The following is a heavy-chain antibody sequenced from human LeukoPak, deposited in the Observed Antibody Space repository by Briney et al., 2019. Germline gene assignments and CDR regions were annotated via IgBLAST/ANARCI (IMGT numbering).Heavy chain of an antibody. CDR3: ARLRRTAGTGFDY. CDR1: GGTFSSYA. Sequence: SVKVSCKASGGTFSSYAIGWVRQAPGQGLEWMGGIIPIFGTANYAQKFQGRVTITADESTSTAYMELSSLRSEDTAVYYCARLRRTAGTGFDYWGQGTLVTVSS. D-gene: IGHD6-13*01. CDR2: IIPIFGTA. J-gene: IGHJ4*02. V-gene: IGHV1-69*13.